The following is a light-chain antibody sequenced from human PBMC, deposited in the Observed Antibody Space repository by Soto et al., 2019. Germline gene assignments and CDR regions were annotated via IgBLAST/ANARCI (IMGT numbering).Light chain of an antibody. CDR2: KAS. CDR3: QQDNSYPS. CDR1: QSISSW. V-gene: IGKV1-5*03. Sequence: DIQMTQSPSTLSASVGDRVTITCRASQSISSWLAWYQQKPGKAPKLLIYKASSLESGVPSRFSGSGSGTDFPLTISSLQPDDVATYYCQQDNSYPSFGGGTKVEIK. J-gene: IGKJ4*02.